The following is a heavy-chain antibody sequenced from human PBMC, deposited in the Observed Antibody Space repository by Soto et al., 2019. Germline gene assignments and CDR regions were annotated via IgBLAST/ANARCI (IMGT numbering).Heavy chain of an antibody. CDR1: GFTFGNYY. J-gene: IGHJ4*02. CDR3: ARVTASGWYVNGRDYFDH. CDR2: ISSRGVTI. Sequence: PGGSLRLSCNVSGFTFGNYYMTWIRQAPGKGLESISYISSRGVTIYYADSVKGRLTISRDNAKNSLFLQMDSLRAEDTAVYYCARVTASGWYVNGRDYFDHWGQGTLVTVSS. V-gene: IGHV3-11*01. D-gene: IGHD6-19*01.